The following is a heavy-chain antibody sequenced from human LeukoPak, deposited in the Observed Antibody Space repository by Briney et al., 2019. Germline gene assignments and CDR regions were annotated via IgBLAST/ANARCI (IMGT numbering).Heavy chain of an antibody. CDR3: ATAPVAAIPFSD. Sequence: ASVKVSCKASGGTFSSYAMHWVRQAPGKGLEWMGGFDPEDGETIYAQKFQGRVTMTEDTSTDTAYMELSSLRSEDTAVYYCATAPVAAIPFSDWAQGTLVTVSS. CDR2: FDPEDGET. D-gene: IGHD1-26*01. J-gene: IGHJ4*02. CDR1: GGTFSSYA. V-gene: IGHV1-24*01.